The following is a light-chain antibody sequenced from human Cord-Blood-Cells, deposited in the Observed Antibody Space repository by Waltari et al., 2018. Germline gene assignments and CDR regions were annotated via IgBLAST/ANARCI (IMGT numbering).Light chain of an antibody. V-gene: IGLV2-23*01. CDR3: CSYAGSSTWV. CDR1: SSDVGSYNL. CDR2: EGS. Sequence: QSALTQPASVSGSPGQSITISCTGTSSDVGSYNLVSWYQQHPGKAPTLMSYEGSKRPSGFSNRFSGSKSGNTASLTISGLQAEDEADYYCCSYAGSSTWVFGGGTKLTVL. J-gene: IGLJ3*02.